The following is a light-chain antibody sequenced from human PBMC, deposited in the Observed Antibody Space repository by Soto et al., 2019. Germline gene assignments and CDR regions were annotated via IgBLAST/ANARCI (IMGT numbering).Light chain of an antibody. CDR3: HQYDSSPLT. V-gene: IGKV3-20*01. Sequence: EIVLAQSPDTLSLSPGERATLSCRTSQSMSTNYLAWYQQNSGQPPRLLIYGASIRATGIPDRFSGSGSGTDFTLTISRLEPEDFAVYYCHQYDSSPLTFGGGAKVELK. CDR1: QSMSTNY. J-gene: IGKJ4*01. CDR2: GAS.